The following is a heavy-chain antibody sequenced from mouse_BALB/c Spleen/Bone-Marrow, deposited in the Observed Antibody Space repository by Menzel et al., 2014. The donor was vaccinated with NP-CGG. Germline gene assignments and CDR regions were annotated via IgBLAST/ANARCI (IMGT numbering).Heavy chain of an antibody. Sequence: VKLVESGPGLVAPSQSLSITCTVSGFSLTDYGVNWVRQPPGKGLEWLGMIWGDGRTDYNSALKSRLSISKDNSKSQVFLKMNRLQTDDTARYYCARNYYDSSFYFDYWGQGTTLTVSS. D-gene: IGHD1-1*01. CDR2: IWGDGRT. CDR1: GFSLTDYG. V-gene: IGHV2-6-7*01. J-gene: IGHJ2*01. CDR3: ARNYYDSSFYFDY.